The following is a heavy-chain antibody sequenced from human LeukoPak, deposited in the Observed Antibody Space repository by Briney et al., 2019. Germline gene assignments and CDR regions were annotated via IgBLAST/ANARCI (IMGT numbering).Heavy chain of an antibody. V-gene: IGHV4-38-2*02. D-gene: IGHD5-24*01. Sequence: KPSETLSLTCTVSGYSISSGYYWGWIRQPPGKGLEWIGSIYHSGSTYYNPSLKSRVTISVDTSKNQFSLKLSSVTAADTAVYYCARMAPYYYYYYMDVWGKGTTVTVCS. CDR2: IYHSGST. J-gene: IGHJ6*03. CDR1: GYSISSGYY. CDR3: ARMAPYYYYYYMDV.